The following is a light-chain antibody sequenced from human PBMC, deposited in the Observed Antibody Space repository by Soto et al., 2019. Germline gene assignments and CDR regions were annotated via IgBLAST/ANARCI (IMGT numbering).Light chain of an antibody. J-gene: IGLJ3*02. CDR1: SSDVGNYNF. CDR3: TSYTTSSTLV. V-gene: IGLV2-14*01. Sequence: ALTQPASVSGSPGQSITISCTGTSSDVGNYNFVSWFQQHPGNAPKLMIYEVTSRPSGVSNRFSGSKSGNTASLTISGLQAEDEADYYCTSYTTSSTLVFGGGTKLTVL. CDR2: EVT.